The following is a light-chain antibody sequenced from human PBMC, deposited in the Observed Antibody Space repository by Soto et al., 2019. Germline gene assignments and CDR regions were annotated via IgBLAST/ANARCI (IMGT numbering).Light chain of an antibody. Sequence: QSALTQPASVSGSPGQSITISCTGSSSDFGAYNYVSWLQQHPGKAPKLIIYEVSNRPSGVSDRFSDSKSGNTASLTISGLQAEDEAVYHCISYTTSTTWVFGGGTQLTVL. CDR1: SSDFGAYNY. CDR3: ISYTTSTTWV. V-gene: IGLV2-14*01. J-gene: IGLJ3*02. CDR2: EVS.